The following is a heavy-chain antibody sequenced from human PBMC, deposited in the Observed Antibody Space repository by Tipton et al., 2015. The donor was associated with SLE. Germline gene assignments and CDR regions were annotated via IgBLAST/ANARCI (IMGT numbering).Heavy chain of an antibody. J-gene: IGHJ2*01. CDR1: GGSISSGGHY. CDR2: IYYSVST. V-gene: IGHV4-31*02. CDR3: ARRDGGGYFDL. Sequence: LRLSCTVSGGSISSGGHYWSWIRQHPGKGLEWIGYIYYSVSTFYNPSLNSRVTISVDTSKNQFSLKLTSVTAADTAVYYCARRDGGGYFDLWGRGSLVTVSS. D-gene: IGHD3-16*01.